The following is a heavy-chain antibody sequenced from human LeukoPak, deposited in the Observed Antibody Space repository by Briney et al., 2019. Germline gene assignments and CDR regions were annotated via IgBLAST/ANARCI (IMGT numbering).Heavy chain of an antibody. V-gene: IGHV4-39*07. D-gene: IGHD2-15*01. CDR1: GASVSSGHHY. J-gene: IGHJ4*02. Sequence: SETLSLTCTVSGASVSSGHHYWGWVRQPPGKGLEWIGTIYYTGTTFYNPSLNGRLTISIDTSNNQVSLRLTSVTASDTAVYYCARDPRDSTPFDSWGQGTLVTVSS. CDR3: ARDPRDSTPFDS. CDR2: IYYTGTT.